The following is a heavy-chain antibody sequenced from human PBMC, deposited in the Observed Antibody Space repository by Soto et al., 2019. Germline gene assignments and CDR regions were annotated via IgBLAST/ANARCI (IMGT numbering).Heavy chain of an antibody. V-gene: IGHV3-30*18. Sequence: QVQLVESGGGVVQPGRSLRLSCAASGFTFYNYGMHWVRQAPGKGLEWVTTISSDGDDKYYADSVKGRFTISRDNSKNTKDLEMNALRAEDTALYFCANGSMSRHQFLDHWGQGTLVTVSS. CDR1: GFTFYNYG. D-gene: IGHD1-26*01. CDR2: ISSDGDDK. CDR3: ANGSMSRHQFLDH. J-gene: IGHJ4*02.